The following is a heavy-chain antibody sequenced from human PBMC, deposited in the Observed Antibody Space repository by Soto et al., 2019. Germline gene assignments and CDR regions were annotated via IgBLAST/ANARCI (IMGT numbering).Heavy chain of an antibody. V-gene: IGHV2-5*02. D-gene: IGHD2-2*01. CDR3: AHADCSSTSCYSHNAFDI. J-gene: IGHJ3*02. Sequence: QITLKESGPTLVKPTQTLTLTCTFSGFSLSTSGVGVGWIRQPPGKALEWLALIYWDDDKRYSPSLKSRLTITKDTSKNQVVLTMTNMDPVDTATYYCAHADCSSTSCYSHNAFDIWVQGTMVTVSS. CDR1: GFSLSTSGVG. CDR2: IYWDDDK.